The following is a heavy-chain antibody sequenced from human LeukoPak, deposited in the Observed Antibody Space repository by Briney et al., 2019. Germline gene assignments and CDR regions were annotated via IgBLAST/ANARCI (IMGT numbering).Heavy chain of an antibody. CDR1: GGSFSGNY. V-gene: IGHV4-34*01. Sequence: PSETLSLTCAVTGGSFSGNYWSWIRQPPGKGLDWIGEINPRVKTNDAPSIKSRVTISLDTSKNQFSLKLSSVTAAETAVYYCARRHYYDTGGYFYWGQGTLVTVSS. CDR2: INPRVKT. J-gene: IGHJ4*02. CDR3: ARRHYYDTGGYFY. D-gene: IGHD3-22*01.